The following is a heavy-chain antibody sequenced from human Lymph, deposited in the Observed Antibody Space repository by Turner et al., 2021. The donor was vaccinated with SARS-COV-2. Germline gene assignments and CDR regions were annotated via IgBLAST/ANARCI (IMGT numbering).Heavy chain of an antibody. CDR3: ARVVGGFGELGYYYYYGMDV. CDR1: GGTFSSYA. D-gene: IGHD3-10*01. CDR2: IIPILRIA. V-gene: IGHV1-69*10. Sequence: QVQLVQSGAEVKKPGSSVKVSCKASGGTFSSYAISWVRQAPGQGLEWMGGIIPILRIATYAQKFQGRVTITADKSTSTAYRELSSLRSEDTAVFYCARVVGGFGELGYYYYYGMDVWGQGTTVTVSS. J-gene: IGHJ6*02.